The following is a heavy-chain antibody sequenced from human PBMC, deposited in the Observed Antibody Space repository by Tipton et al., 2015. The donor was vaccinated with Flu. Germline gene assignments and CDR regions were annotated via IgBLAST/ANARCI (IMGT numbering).Heavy chain of an antibody. V-gene: IGHV4-39*07. CDR3: ARDLWNDRRAYYYYGVDV. CDR2: IYYSGTT. D-gene: IGHD1-1*01. Sequence: LRLSCTVSGDSISTTIYYWGWVRQPPGKGLEWIGSIYYSGTTYYNPSLKSRVTTSVDSSKNEFSLTLASLTAADTAVYYCARDLWNDRRAYYYYGVDVWSQGTTVTVSS. CDR1: GDSISTTIYY. J-gene: IGHJ6*02.